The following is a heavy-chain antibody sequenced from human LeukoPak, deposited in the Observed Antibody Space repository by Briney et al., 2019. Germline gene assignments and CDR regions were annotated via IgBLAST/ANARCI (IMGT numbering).Heavy chain of an antibody. CDR1: GFTFSSSA. V-gene: IGHV3-23*01. J-gene: IGHJ4*02. CDR3: TRARDEYYFDY. D-gene: IGHD6-6*01. CDR2: ISNNGGYT. Sequence: TGGSLRLSCAASGFTFSSSAMSWVRQAPGKGLEWVSAISNNGGYTYYADSVQGRFTISRDNSKSTLCLQMNSLRAEDTAVYYCTRARDEYYFDYWGQGALVTVSS.